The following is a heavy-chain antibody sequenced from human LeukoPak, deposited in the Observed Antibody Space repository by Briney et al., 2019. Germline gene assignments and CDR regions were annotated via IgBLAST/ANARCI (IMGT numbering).Heavy chain of an antibody. D-gene: IGHD3-22*01. Sequence: PGGSLRLSCEASGFTFTTYAMSWVRQAPGKGLEWVSGSASTGRTYYADSVKGRFTISRDNSKNTLYLQMNSLRAEDTAVYYCAKELRGYFEGFDYWGQGTLVTVSS. CDR2: SASTGRT. J-gene: IGHJ4*02. CDR1: GFTFTTYA. V-gene: IGHV3-23*01. CDR3: AKELRGYFEGFDY.